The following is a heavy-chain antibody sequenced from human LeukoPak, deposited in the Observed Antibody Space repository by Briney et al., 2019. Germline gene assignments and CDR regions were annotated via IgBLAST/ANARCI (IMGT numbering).Heavy chain of an antibody. CDR2: IRYDGSNK. CDR1: GFTFSSYG. V-gene: IGHV3-30*02. Sequence: GGSLRLSCAASGFTFSSYGMHWVRQAPGKGLEWVAFIRYDGSNKYYADSVKGRFTISRDNSKNTLYLQMNSLRAEDTAVYYCAKDSTSGWFGGSSYFDYWGQGTLVTVSS. J-gene: IGHJ4*02. D-gene: IGHD6-19*01. CDR3: AKDSTSGWFGGSSYFDY.